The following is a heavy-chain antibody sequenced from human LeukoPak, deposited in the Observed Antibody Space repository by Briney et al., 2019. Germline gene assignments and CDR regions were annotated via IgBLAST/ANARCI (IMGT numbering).Heavy chain of an antibody. V-gene: IGHV3-7*03. D-gene: IGHD4-17*01. CDR3: ARRLWGITVTTSLFAFDM. Sequence: GGSLRLSCAASGFTFSNAWMSWVRQAPGKGLEWVANIKHDGSEKYYVDSVKGRFTISRDNAKSSLHLQMNSLRAEDTAVYYCARRLWGITVTTSLFAFDMWGQGTMVTVSS. J-gene: IGHJ3*02. CDR2: IKHDGSEK. CDR1: GFTFSNAW.